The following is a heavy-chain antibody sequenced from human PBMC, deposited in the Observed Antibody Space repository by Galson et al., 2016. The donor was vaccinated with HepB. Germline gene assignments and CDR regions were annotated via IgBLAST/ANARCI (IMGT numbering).Heavy chain of an antibody. D-gene: IGHD7-27*01. Sequence: TLSLTCSVSGGSISNGGYYWSWIRQHPGKGLEWIGNIYYSGSTHYNPSLKSRVTLSVDTSKNQLSLKLNSVTAADTAIYYCARDWGSGWFGPWGQGTLVIVSS. CDR3: ARDWGSGWFGP. CDR2: IYYSGST. CDR1: GGSISNGGYY. J-gene: IGHJ5*02. V-gene: IGHV4-31*03.